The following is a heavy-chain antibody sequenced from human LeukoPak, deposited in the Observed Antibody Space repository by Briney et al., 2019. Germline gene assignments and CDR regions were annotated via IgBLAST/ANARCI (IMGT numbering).Heavy chain of an antibody. CDR3: ARKALNSSGYIGLWAFDI. CDR1: GGSISSSTYQ. D-gene: IGHD3-22*01. CDR2: IFYSGST. Sequence: SETLSLTCTVSGGSISSSTYQWAWIRQPPGKGLEWTGTIFYSGSTYYNPSLESRVTISVQTSKNQFSLKLNSVTAADTAVYYCARKALNSSGYIGLWAFDIWGQGTMVTVSS. J-gene: IGHJ3*02. V-gene: IGHV4-39*01.